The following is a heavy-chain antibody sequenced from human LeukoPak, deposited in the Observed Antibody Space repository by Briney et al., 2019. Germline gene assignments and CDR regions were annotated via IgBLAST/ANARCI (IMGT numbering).Heavy chain of an antibody. CDR1: GFTFSSYG. Sequence: PGRSLRLSCAASGFTFSSYGMHWVRQAPGKGLEWVAVIWYDGSNKHYADSVKGRFTISRDNSKNTLYLQMNSLRAEDTAVYYCARWGTPTVTLDYWGQGTLVTVSS. CDR2: IWYDGSNK. J-gene: IGHJ4*02. D-gene: IGHD4-17*01. CDR3: ARWGTPTVTLDY. V-gene: IGHV3-33*01.